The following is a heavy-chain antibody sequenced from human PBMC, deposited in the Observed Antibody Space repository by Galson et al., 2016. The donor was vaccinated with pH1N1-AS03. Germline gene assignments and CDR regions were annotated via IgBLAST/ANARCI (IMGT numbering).Heavy chain of an antibody. CDR2: ISPQNGNT. CDR3: ARAAPFDP. V-gene: IGHV1-18*04. Sequence: SVKVPCKASDYTFSNFGMSWVRQAPGQGLEWMGWISPQNGNTQYAQRLEGRVTMTTDTSTSTAYMELWSLTYDDTAVYYCARAAPFDPWGQGTLVIVSS. CDR1: DYTFSNFG. D-gene: IGHD2-15*01. J-gene: IGHJ5*02.